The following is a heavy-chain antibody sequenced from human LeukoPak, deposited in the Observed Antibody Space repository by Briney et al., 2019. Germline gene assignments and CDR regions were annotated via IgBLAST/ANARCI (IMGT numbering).Heavy chain of an antibody. D-gene: IGHD6-6*01. CDR1: GFTFSSYA. V-gene: IGHV3-23*01. J-gene: IGHJ4*02. CDR3: AKDGPYSSSSMIDF. CDR2: ISGSGGST. Sequence: GGSLRLFCAASGFTFSSYAMSWVREAPGKGLEWVSAISGSGGSTYYADSVKGRFTISRDNSKNTLYLQMNSLRAEDTAVYYCAKDGPYSSSSMIDFWGQGTLVTVSS.